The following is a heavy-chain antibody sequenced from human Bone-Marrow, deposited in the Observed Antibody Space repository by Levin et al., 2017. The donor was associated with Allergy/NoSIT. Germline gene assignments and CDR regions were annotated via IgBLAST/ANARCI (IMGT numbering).Heavy chain of an antibody. CDR1: GYSFTGYY. J-gene: IGHJ3*02. V-gene: IGHV1-2*02. CDR3: ARRGTSSWYKSDAFDI. CDR2: INPNTGST. D-gene: IGHD6-13*01. Sequence: PVASVKVSCKASGYSFTGYYIHWVRQAPGQGLEWMGWINPNTGSTNFAQKFQGRVTMTRDPSISTAYMELSRLRFDDAAVYFCARRGTSSWYKSDAFDIWGQGTEVTVSS.